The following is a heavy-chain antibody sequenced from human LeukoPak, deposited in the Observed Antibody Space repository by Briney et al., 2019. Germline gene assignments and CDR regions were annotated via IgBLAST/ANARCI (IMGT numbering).Heavy chain of an antibody. V-gene: IGHV4-59*01. D-gene: IGHD1-26*01. CDR3: ARDQGSWSYNLDAFDI. CDR1: GGSISSYY. Sequence: PSETLSLTCTVSGGSISSYYWSWIRQPPGKGLERIGYIYYSGSTNYNPSLRSRVTISVDTSKNQFSLKVRSVTAADTAVYYCARDQGSWSYNLDAFDIWGQGTMVTVSS. J-gene: IGHJ3*02. CDR2: IYYSGST.